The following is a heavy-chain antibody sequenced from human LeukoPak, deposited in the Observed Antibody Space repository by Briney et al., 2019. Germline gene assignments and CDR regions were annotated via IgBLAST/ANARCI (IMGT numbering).Heavy chain of an antibody. Sequence: GGSLRLSCTASGFIFSSYGMHWVRQAPGKGLEWVAVILQDRSNKGYADSVKARITSSRDKSKNTLNLQINRLRAENTAVYYCAKIPRSRSWVYYIDSWGQGTLVTVSS. J-gene: IGHJ4*02. D-gene: IGHD6-6*01. CDR2: ILQDRSNK. CDR3: AKIPRSRSWVYYIDS. CDR1: GFIFSSYG. V-gene: IGHV3-30*18.